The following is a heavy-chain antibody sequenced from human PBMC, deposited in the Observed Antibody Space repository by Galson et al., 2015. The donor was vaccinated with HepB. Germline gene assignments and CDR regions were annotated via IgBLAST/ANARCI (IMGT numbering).Heavy chain of an antibody. CDR2: TYYRSKWYN. Sequence: CAISGDSVSSNSAAWNWIRQSPSRGLEWLGRTYYRSKWYNDYAVSVKSRITINPDTSKNQFSLQLNSVTPEDTAVYYCARGVFVYWNPSNYFDYWGQGTLVTVSS. CDR3: ARGVFVYWNPSNYFDY. J-gene: IGHJ4*02. CDR1: GDSVSSNSAA. V-gene: IGHV6-1*01. D-gene: IGHD1-1*01.